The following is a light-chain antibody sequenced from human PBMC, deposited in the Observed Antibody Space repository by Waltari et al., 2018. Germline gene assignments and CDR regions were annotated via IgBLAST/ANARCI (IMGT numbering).Light chain of an antibody. CDR2: KNN. CDR1: SPNLERTN. Sequence: QSVLTQPPPASGTPGRWVTISCAGSSPNLERTNAYWYQHPPGTAPKLLIYKNNQRPSGVPDRFSGSKSGTSASLAISGLRSDDEADYYCAAWDDRLSAWVFGGGTKLTVL. J-gene: IGLJ3*02. CDR3: AAWDDRLSAWV. V-gene: IGLV1-47*01.